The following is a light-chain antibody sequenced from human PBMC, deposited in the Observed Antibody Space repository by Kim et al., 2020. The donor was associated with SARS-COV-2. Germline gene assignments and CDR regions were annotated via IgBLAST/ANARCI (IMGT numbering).Light chain of an antibody. Sequence: DIQMTQSPSSLSASVGDRVTITCQASQDISKYLSWYQQKPGKAPKLLIYDASNLETGVPSRFSGSGSGTDFTFTISSLQPEDIATYYCQHYDNLPPPLYTFGQGTKLEIK. CDR1: QDISKY. CDR3: QHYDNLPPPLYT. CDR2: DAS. J-gene: IGKJ2*01. V-gene: IGKV1-33*01.